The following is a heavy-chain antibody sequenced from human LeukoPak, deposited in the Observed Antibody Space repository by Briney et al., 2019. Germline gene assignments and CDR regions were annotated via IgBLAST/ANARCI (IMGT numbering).Heavy chain of an antibody. V-gene: IGHV1-69*13. J-gene: IGHJ6*03. CDR2: IIPIFGTG. CDR3: AAYCGVVPAQREGYYMDV. D-gene: IGHD2-2*01. Sequence: SVKVSCKASGLTFSSYAIGWVRHAPGQGLEWMGGIIPIFGTGNYAKKFQVRVTITADESTNTDYMELSSLRSEDTAVYYCAAYCGVVPAQREGYYMDVWGKGTTVTVSS. CDR1: GLTFSSYA.